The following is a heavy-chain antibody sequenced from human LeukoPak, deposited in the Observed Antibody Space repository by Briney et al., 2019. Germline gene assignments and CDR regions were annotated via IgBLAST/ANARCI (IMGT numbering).Heavy chain of an antibody. Sequence: GGSLRLSCAASGFTFSSYSMNWGRQAPGKGLEWVSSISSSSSYIYYADSVKGRFTISRDNAKNSLYLQMNSLRAEDTAVYYCARAMIVGNRAFDIWGQGTMVTVSS. J-gene: IGHJ3*02. CDR3: ARAMIVGNRAFDI. V-gene: IGHV3-21*01. CDR2: ISSSSSYI. CDR1: GFTFSSYS. D-gene: IGHD3-22*01.